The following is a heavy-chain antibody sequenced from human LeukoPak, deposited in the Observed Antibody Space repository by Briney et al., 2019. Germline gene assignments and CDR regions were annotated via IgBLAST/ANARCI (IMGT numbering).Heavy chain of an antibody. CDR1: GFTFSSYA. Sequence: TGGSLRLSCAASGFTFSSYAMSWVRQAPGKGLEWVSAISGSGGSTYYADSVKGRFTISRDNSKNTLYLQMNSLRVEDTAVYYCARSLIVGVTAGGYWGQGTLVTVSS. CDR2: ISGSGGST. D-gene: IGHD1-26*01. CDR3: ARSLIVGVTAGGY. V-gene: IGHV3-23*01. J-gene: IGHJ4*02.